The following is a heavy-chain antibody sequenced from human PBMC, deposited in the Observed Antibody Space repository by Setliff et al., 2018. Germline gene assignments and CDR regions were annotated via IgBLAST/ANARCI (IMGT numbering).Heavy chain of an antibody. V-gene: IGHV1-24*01. CDR3: VTDQKWLVLSSGHDALDI. CDR2: FDLEDGET. D-gene: IGHD6-19*01. CDR1: GYTLTELS. Sequence: ASVKVSCKVSGYTLTELSMHWVRQAPGKGLEWMGGFDLEDGETIYAQKFQGRVTMTEDTSTDTAYMELSSLRSEDTAVYYCVTDQKWLVLSSGHDALDIWGQGTMVTVS. J-gene: IGHJ3*02.